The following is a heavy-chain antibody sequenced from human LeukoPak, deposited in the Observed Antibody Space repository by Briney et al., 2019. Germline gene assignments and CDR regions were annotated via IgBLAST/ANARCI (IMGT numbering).Heavy chain of an antibody. CDR1: GFTFSSYA. CDR3: ATGKIFGVVPTFHYFDY. J-gene: IGHJ4*02. V-gene: IGHV3-30-3*01. Sequence: GRSLRLSCAASGFTFSSYAMHWVRQAPGKGLEWVAVISYDGSNKYYADSVKGRFTISRDNSKNTLYLQMNSLRAEDTAVYYCATGKIFGVVPTFHYFDYWGQGTLVTVSS. CDR2: ISYDGSNK. D-gene: IGHD3-3*01.